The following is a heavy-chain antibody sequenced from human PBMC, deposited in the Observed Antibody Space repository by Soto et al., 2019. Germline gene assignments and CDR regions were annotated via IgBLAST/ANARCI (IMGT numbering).Heavy chain of an antibody. CDR1: GFSFSRYA. CDR2: ISDDGSDK. V-gene: IGHV3-30-3*01. D-gene: IGHD3-10*01. Sequence: QVQLVESGGGVVQPGRSLRLSCIGSGFSFSRYAMHWFRQAPGKGLEWVAFISDDGSDKFYADSVKGRFTISRDNSKNTLNVQMDRLETEDTAVYYCAKEGGAGVPGQSDAFDIWGRGTMITVSS. CDR3: AKEGGAGVPGQSDAFDI. J-gene: IGHJ3*02.